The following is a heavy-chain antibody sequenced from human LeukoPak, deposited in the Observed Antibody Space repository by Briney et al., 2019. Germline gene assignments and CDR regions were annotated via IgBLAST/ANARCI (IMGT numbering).Heavy chain of an antibody. V-gene: IGHV1-46*01. CDR1: GYTFTSYY. CDR2: INPSGGST. CDR3: AREEDGNYDFWSGSRSMDV. D-gene: IGHD3-3*01. J-gene: IGHJ6*02. Sequence: PGASVKVSCKASGYTFTSYYMHWVRQAPGQGLEWMGLINPSGGSTSYAQKFQGRVTMTRDTSTSTVYMELSSLRSEDTAVYYCAREEDGNYDFWSGSRSMDVWGQGTTVTVSS.